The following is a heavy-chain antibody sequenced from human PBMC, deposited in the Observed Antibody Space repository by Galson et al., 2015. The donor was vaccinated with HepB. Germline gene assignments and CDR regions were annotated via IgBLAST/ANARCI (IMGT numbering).Heavy chain of an antibody. J-gene: IGHJ4*02. Sequence: SVKVSCKASGYTFTGYYMHWVRQAPGQGLEWMGWINPNSGGTNYAQKFQGRVTMTRDTSISTAYMELSRLRSDDTAVYYCARGGHIVVVTASQNDYWGQGTLVTVSS. V-gene: IGHV1-2*02. CDR2: INPNSGGT. D-gene: IGHD2-21*02. CDR1: GYTFTGYY. CDR3: ARGGHIVVVTASQNDY.